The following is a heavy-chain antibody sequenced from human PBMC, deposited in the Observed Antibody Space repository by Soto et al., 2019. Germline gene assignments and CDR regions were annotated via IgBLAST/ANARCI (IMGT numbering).Heavy chain of an antibody. CDR3: ARASAPQLAYCGGDCEDPFDY. D-gene: IGHD2-21*02. Sequence: QVQLVQSGAEVKKPGASVKVSCKASGYTFTSYGISWVRQAPGQGLEWMGWISAYNGNTNYAQKYQGRVTMTTDTTTSTAYMELRSPRSDDTAMYYCARASAPQLAYCGGDCEDPFDYWGQGTLGTVSS. V-gene: IGHV1-18*04. CDR2: ISAYNGNT. CDR1: GYTFTSYG. J-gene: IGHJ4*02.